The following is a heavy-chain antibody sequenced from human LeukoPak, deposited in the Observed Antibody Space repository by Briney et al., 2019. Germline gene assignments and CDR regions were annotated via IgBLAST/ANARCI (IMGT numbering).Heavy chain of an antibody. V-gene: IGHV4-34*01. CDR1: GGSFSGYY. CDR2: INHSGST. D-gene: IGHD3-10*01. Sequence: KASETLSLTCAVYGGSFSGYYWSWIRQPPGKGLEWIGEINHSGSTNYNPSLKSQVTISVDTSKNQFSLKLSSVTAADTAVYYCARAGDYYGSGSPTYYFDYWGQGTLVTVSS. CDR3: ARAGDYYGSGSPTYYFDY. J-gene: IGHJ4*02.